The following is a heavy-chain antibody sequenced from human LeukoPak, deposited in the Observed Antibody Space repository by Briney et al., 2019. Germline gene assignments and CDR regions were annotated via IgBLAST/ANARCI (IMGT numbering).Heavy chain of an antibody. J-gene: IGHJ5*02. CDR2: INPNSGGT. D-gene: IGHD1-26*01. Sequence: ASVKVSCKASGYTFTGYYMHWVRQAPGQGLEWMGWINPNSGGTNYAQKFQGRVTMTRDTSISTAYMELSRLRSDDTAVYYCARDASIVGATHWFDPWGREPWSPSPQ. CDR3: ARDASIVGATHWFDP. CDR1: GYTFTGYY. V-gene: IGHV1-2*02.